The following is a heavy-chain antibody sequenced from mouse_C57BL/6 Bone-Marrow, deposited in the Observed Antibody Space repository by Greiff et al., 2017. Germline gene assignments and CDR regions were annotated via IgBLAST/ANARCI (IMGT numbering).Heavy chain of an antibody. D-gene: IGHD2-1*01. CDR1: GFTFSDYY. CDR3: ARLVTPYYAMDY. V-gene: IGHV5-12*01. Sequence: EVKLVESGGGLVQPGGSLKLSCAASGFTFSDYYMYWVRQTPEKRLEWVAYISNGGGSTYYPDTVKGRFTISRDNAKNTLYLQMSRLKSEDTAMYYCARLVTPYYAMDYWGQGTSVTVSS. CDR2: ISNGGGST. J-gene: IGHJ4*01.